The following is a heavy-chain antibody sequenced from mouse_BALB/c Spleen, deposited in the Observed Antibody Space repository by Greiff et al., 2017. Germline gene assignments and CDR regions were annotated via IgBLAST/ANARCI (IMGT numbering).Heavy chain of an antibody. D-gene: IGHD1-1*01. CDR3: ARDEYYYGSSYWFAY. J-gene: IGHJ3*01. V-gene: IGHV5-6-3*01. CDR1: GLIFRSYG. Sequence: DVKLVESGGGLVHPGGSLKPPGAAPGLIFRSYGRSWVRKIPDKRRGLVATINSNGGSTYYPDSVKGRFTISRDNAKNTLYLQMSSLKSEDTAMYYCARDEYYYGSSYWFAYWGQGTLVTVSA. CDR2: INSNGGST.